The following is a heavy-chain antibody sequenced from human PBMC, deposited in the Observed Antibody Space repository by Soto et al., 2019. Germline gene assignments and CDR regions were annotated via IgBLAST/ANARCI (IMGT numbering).Heavy chain of an antibody. Sequence: EVQLEESGGALVKPGESLTLSCAASGFTFSHAWLGWVRQAPGKGLEWVGRIKMKSEGETTDYGAPVKGRFIISRDDSKNTVDLQMTTLKTEDTAVYYCTTVYGHSYGQLDHCGQGALVTVAS. J-gene: IGHJ4*02. CDR2: IKMKSEGETT. D-gene: IGHD5-18*01. CDR1: GFTFSHAW. CDR3: TTVYGHSYGQLDH. V-gene: IGHV3-15*02.